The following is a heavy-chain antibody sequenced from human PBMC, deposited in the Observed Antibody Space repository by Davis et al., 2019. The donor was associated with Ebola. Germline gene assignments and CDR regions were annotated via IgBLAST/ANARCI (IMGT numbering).Heavy chain of an antibody. CDR3: AHSGVDY. V-gene: IGHV3-30*03. CDR2: ISYDGSNK. CDR1: GYTFTSYG. D-gene: IGHD2-15*01. J-gene: IGHJ4*02. Sequence: SCKASGYTFTSYGMHWVRQAPGKGLEWVAVISYDGSNKYYADSVKGRFTISRDNSKNTLYLQMNSLRAEDTAVYYCAHSGVDYWGQGTLVTVSS.